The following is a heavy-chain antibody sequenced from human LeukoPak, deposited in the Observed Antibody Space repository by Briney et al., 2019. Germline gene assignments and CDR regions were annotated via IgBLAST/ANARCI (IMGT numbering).Heavy chain of an antibody. CDR1: VFTLSNAW. D-gene: IGHD2-15*01. CDR2: IKKKSQSGAT. Sequence: GGSLRLSCAASVFTLSNAWMTWVRQAPGKGLEWVGLIKKKSQSGATYYAAPVKGRFTISRDDSKNTVYLQMNSLKTEDTAVYYCSAGVGYSDFDYWGQGTVVTVSS. V-gene: IGHV3-15*01. CDR3: SAGVGYSDFDY. J-gene: IGHJ4*02.